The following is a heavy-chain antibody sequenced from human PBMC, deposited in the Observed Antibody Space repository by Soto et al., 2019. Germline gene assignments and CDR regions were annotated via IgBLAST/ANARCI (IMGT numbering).Heavy chain of an antibody. CDR2: ISPYNGNT. Sequence: QVQLVQSRAEVKKPGASVKVSCKASGYTLTSYGISWVRQAPGQGLEWVGWISPYNGNTNYAQKLQDRVTLTTDTSTSTAYMELRSLRPDDTAVYYCARADFDFWSGYSPFEYWGQGTLVTVSS. CDR3: ARADFDFWSGYSPFEY. V-gene: IGHV1-18*01. J-gene: IGHJ4*02. CDR1: GYTLTSYG. D-gene: IGHD3-3*01.